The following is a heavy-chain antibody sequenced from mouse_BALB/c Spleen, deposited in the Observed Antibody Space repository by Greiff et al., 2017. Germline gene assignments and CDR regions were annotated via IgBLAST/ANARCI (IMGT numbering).Heavy chain of an antibody. CDR3: TRLRVDY. CDR1: GYTFTSYW. J-gene: IGHJ2*01. V-gene: IGHV1S22*01. CDR2: IYPGSGST. Sequence: LQQPGSELVRPGASVKLSCKASGYTFTSYWMHWVKQRPGQGLEWIGNIYPGSGSTNYDEKFKSKATLTVDTSSSTAYMQLSSLTSEDSAVYYCTRLRVDYWGQGTTLTVSS.